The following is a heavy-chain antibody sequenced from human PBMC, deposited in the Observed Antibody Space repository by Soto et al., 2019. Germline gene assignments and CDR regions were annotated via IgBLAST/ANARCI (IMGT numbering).Heavy chain of an antibody. Sequence: QVQLQESGPGLVKPSQTLSLTCTVSGGSISTVDYWWSWIRQSPDMGLEWIGHIYDGGRTYNNPSLERRATMSVDTSKSQLSLTVSSVSAADTAVYYCARGPSGDKVDSWGQGTLVTVSS. D-gene: IGHD7-27*01. J-gene: IGHJ4*02. V-gene: IGHV4-30-4*01. CDR3: ARGPSGDKVDS. CDR1: GGSISTVDYW. CDR2: IYDGGRT.